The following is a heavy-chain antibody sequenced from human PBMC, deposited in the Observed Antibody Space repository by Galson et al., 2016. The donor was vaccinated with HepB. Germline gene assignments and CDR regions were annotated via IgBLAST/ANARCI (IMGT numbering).Heavy chain of an antibody. V-gene: IGHV1-46*01. CDR3: ARDVYNVSCDNDCPVGMDV. Sequence: SVKVSCKASGYTFGIYHIHWVRQAPGQGLEWMGVINPSGGSTDYTQTFQGRVTMTRDTSTSTVFMELSGLRSGGTAVYYCARDVYNVSCDNDCPVGMDVWGQGTTVIVSS. CDR2: INPSGGST. J-gene: IGHJ6*02. CDR1: GYTFGIYH. D-gene: IGHD3-10*02.